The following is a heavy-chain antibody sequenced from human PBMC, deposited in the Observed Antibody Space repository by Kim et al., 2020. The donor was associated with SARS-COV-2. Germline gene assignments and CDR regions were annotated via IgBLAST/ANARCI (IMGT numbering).Heavy chain of an antibody. J-gene: IGHJ5*02. CDR1: GYTFTSYA. V-gene: IGHV1-3*01. Sequence: ASVKVSCKASGYTFTSYAMHWVRQAPGQRLEWMGWINAGNGNTKYSQKFQGRVTITRDTSASTAYMELSSLRSEDTAVYYCARDLRALLWFGELSSWGQGTLVTISS. CDR2: INAGNGNT. D-gene: IGHD3-10*01. CDR3: ARDLRALLWFGELSS.